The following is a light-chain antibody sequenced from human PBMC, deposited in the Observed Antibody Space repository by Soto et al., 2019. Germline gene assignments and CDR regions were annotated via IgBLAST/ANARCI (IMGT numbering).Light chain of an antibody. J-gene: IGLJ3*02. Sequence: QAVVAQEPSLSVSPGGTITITCGLSSGSVSASFYPSWYQKTPGQPPRTLIYSTTIRSSGVPDRFSGSIFGNKAALTVTGAQADDESHYYCVLYLGNGIWVFGGGTKVTVL. CDR2: STT. V-gene: IGLV8-61*01. CDR3: VLYLGNGIWV. CDR1: SGSVSASFY.